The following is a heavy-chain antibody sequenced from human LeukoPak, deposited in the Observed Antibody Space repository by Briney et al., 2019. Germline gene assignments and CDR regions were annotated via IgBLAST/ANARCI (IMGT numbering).Heavy chain of an antibody. D-gene: IGHD1-26*01. CDR3: ARGSTGPSGSYYFDY. CDR2: IIPIFGTA. J-gene: IGHJ4*02. V-gene: IGHV1-69*13. Sequence: GASVKVSCKASGGTFSSYAISWVRQAPGQGLEWMGGIIPIFGTANYAQKFQGRVTITADESTSTAYMELSSLRSEDTAVYYCARGSTGPSGSYYFDYWGQGTLVTVSS. CDR1: GGTFSSYA.